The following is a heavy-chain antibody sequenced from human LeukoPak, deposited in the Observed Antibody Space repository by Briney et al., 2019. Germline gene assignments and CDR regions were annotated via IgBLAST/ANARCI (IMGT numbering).Heavy chain of an antibody. J-gene: IGHJ4*02. D-gene: IGHD3-22*01. CDR3: TRDLQSDSSGYYLGGY. CDR1: GYTSGDYA. V-gene: IGHV3-49*03. CDR2: IRSKVYGGTI. Sequence: GGSLRLSCTASGYTSGDYAMSWFRQAPGKGLEWVGFIRSKVYGGTIEYAASVKGRSTISRDDSKSVAYLQMNSLKTEDTAVYYSTRDLQSDSSGYYLGGYWGQGTLVTVSS.